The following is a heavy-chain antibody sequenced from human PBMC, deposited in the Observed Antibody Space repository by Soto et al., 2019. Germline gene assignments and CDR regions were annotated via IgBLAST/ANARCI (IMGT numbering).Heavy chain of an antibody. V-gene: IGHV3-74*01. CDR2: INSDGSST. J-gene: IGHJ4*02. D-gene: IGHD6-19*01. CDR3: ARNPAPSGGYDY. CDR1: GFTFSNYW. Sequence: GSLRRSCPASGFTFSNYWMDWGRQVPGKGLMWVSRINSDGSSTVYADSVKGRFTISRDNAKSTLYLQMNSLTAEDTAVYYCARNPAPSGGYDYWGQGALVTVS.